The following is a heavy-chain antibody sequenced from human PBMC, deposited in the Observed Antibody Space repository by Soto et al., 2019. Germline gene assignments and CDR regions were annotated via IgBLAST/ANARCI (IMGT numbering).Heavy chain of an antibody. CDR3: ARGNPFNYAGFDV. V-gene: IGHV1-8*01. CDR2: MNAKRGNT. J-gene: IGHJ6*02. D-gene: IGHD3-16*01. Sequence: QAHLEQSGAEVKRPGASVKVSCKASGYNVSDFDINWLRQASGQGPEWMGWMNAKRGNTFFAQRYQGKVNRTWDTSLSTAYMEVGSLTSDDTAMYYCARGNPFNYAGFDVWGQGTTVAVSS. CDR1: GYNVSDFD.